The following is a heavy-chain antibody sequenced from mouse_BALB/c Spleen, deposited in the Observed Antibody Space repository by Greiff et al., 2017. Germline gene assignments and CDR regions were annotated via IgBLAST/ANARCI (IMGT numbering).Heavy chain of an antibody. D-gene: IGHD1-2*01. CDR2: INPYNGDT. CDR1: GYSFTGYF. V-gene: IGHV1-37*01. CDR3: GREKDYGYEVYWYFDV. Sequence: VHVKQSGPELVKPGASVKISCKASGYSFTGYFMNWVKQSHGKSLEWIGRINPYNGDTFYNQKFKGKATLTVDKSSSTAHMELLSLTSEDSAVYYCGREKDYGYEVYWYFDVWGAGTTVTVSS. J-gene: IGHJ1*01.